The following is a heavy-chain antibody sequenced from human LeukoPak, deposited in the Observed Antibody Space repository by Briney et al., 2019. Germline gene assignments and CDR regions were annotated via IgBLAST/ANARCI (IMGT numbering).Heavy chain of an antibody. CDR3: AREVVSMIEVGYFDS. J-gene: IGHJ4*02. D-gene: IGHD3-22*01. CDR2: IYYSEYT. Sequence: SETLSLTCNVSGGSISSGGYYWNWIRQHPGKGLEWICHIYYSEYTYYNPSLRSRVSISVDTSKNQFSLKLNSVSVADTAVYYCAREVVSMIEVGYFDSWGQGTLVTVSS. CDR1: GGSISSGGYY. V-gene: IGHV4-31*03.